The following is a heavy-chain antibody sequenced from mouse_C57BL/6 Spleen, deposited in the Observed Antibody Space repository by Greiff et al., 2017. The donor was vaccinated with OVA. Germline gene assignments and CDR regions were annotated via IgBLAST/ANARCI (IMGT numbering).Heavy chain of an antibody. Sequence: EVQLQQSGPELVKPGASVKISCKASGYSFTGYYMNWVKQSPEKSLEWIGEINPSTGGTTYNQKFKAKATLTVDKSSSTAYMQLKSLTSEDSAVYYCGAWFAYWGQGTLVTVSA. CDR1: GYSFTGYY. CDR2: INPSTGGT. V-gene: IGHV1-42*01. J-gene: IGHJ3*01. CDR3: GAWFAY.